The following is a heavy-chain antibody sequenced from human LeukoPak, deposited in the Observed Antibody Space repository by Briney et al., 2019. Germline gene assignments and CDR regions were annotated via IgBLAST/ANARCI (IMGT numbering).Heavy chain of an antibody. CDR1: GFTFSSYW. J-gene: IGHJ4*02. Sequence: GGSLRLSCAASGFTFSSYWTSWVRQAPGKGLEWVAVISYDGSREHYADSVKGRFTISRDNSKNTLYLQMNNLGSEDTAVYYCAKDQGDPNSSGWTPFDYWGQGTLVTVSS. CDR3: AKDQGDPNSSGWTPFDY. V-gene: IGHV3-30*18. D-gene: IGHD6-19*01. CDR2: ISYDGSRE.